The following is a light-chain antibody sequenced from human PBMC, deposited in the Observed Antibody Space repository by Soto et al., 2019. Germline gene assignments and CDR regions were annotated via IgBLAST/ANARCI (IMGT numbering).Light chain of an antibody. CDR2: GNS. CDR1: SSNIGAGYD. V-gene: IGLV1-40*01. Sequence: QPVLTQPPSVSGAPGQRVTISCNGSSSNIGAGYDVHWYQQLPGTAPKLLIYGNSNRPSGVPDRFSGSKSGTSASLAITGLQAEDEADYYCQSYDISLSGSRVFGGGTKLTVL. CDR3: QSYDISLSGSRV. J-gene: IGLJ3*02.